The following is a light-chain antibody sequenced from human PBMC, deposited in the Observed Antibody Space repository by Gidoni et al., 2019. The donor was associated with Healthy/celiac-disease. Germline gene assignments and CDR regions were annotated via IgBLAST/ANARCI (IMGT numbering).Light chain of an antibody. Sequence: QSVLTQPPSVSGAPGQRVHISSTGSRSNIGAGYDVHWYQQLPGTAPKLLIYGNSKRPSGVPDRFSGSKSGTSASLAITGLQAEDEADYYCQSYDSSLSGVVFGGGTKLTVL. CDR3: QSYDSSLSGVV. V-gene: IGLV1-40*01. J-gene: IGLJ2*01. CDR1: RSNIGAGYD. CDR2: GNS.